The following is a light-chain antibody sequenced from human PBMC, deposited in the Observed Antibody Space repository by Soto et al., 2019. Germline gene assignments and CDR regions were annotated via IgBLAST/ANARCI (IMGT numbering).Light chain of an antibody. CDR2: EGD. CDR3: AAWDDSLTGRV. Sequence: QSALTQPASVSGSPGQSITISCTGTSSDVGSYNLVSWYQQHPGKAPKLIIYEGDKRPSGVSDRFSVSKSDNTASLTISGLHSDDEADYYCAAWDDSLTGRVFGGGTKLTVL. V-gene: IGLV2-23*01. CDR1: SSDVGSYNL. J-gene: IGLJ3*02.